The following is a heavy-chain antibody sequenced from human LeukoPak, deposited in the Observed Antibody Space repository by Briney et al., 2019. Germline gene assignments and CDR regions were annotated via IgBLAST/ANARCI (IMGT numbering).Heavy chain of an antibody. Sequence: PGGSLRLSCAASGFTFSSYGMHWVRQAPGKGPEWVAVIWYDGSNKYYADSVKGRFTISRDNSKNTLYLQMNSLRAEDTAVYYCARDTYYYDSSGYYYTIYYYYGMDVWGQGTTVTVSS. CDR3: ARDTYYYDSSGYYYTIYYYYGMDV. D-gene: IGHD3-22*01. J-gene: IGHJ6*02. CDR2: IWYDGSNK. V-gene: IGHV3-33*01. CDR1: GFTFSSYG.